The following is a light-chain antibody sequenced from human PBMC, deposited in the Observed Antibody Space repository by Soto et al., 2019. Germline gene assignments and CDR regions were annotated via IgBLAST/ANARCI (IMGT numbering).Light chain of an antibody. CDR3: QQYGRSPPFT. Sequence: ELVLTQSPGTLSLSPGERATLSCRASQSVSSSYLAWYQQKPGQAPRLLIYGASNRATGIPDRFSGSGSGTDFTLTISRLEPEDFAVYFCQQYGRSPPFTFGQGTKVEMK. CDR2: GAS. CDR1: QSVSSSY. J-gene: IGKJ2*01. V-gene: IGKV3-20*01.